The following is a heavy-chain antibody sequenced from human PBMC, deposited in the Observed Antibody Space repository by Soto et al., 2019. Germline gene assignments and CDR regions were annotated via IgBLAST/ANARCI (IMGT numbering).Heavy chain of an antibody. Sequence: EVQLVESGGGLVKPGGSLRLSCAASGFTFSSYSMNWVRQAPGKGVEWVSSISSSSSYIYYADSVKGRFTISRDNAKNSLYLQMNSLRAEDTAVYYCAREFGWNGGGYWGQGTLVTVSS. CDR3: AREFGWNGGGY. CDR1: GFTFSSYS. D-gene: IGHD1-1*01. CDR2: ISSSSSYI. V-gene: IGHV3-21*01. J-gene: IGHJ4*02.